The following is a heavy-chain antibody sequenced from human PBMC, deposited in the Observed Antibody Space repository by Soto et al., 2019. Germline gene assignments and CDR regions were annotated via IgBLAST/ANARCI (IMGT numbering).Heavy chain of an antibody. J-gene: IGHJ6*02. CDR2: INHSGST. CDR1: GGSFSGYY. V-gene: IGHV4-34*01. Sequence: SETLSLTCAVYGGSFSGYYWSWIRQPPGKGLEWIGEINHSGSTNYNPSLKSRVTISVDTSKNQFSLKLSSVTAADTAVYYCARGTGTTYYYYGMDVWGQGTTVTVSS. D-gene: IGHD1-1*01. CDR3: ARGTGTTYYYYGMDV.